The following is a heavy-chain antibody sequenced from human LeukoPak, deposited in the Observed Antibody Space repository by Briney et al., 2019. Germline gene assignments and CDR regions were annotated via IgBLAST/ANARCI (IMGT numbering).Heavy chain of an antibody. CDR3: TTPYPYYDILSGYRPFDY. D-gene: IGHD3-9*01. CDR1: GFTFSNAW. CDR2: IKSKTDGGTT. Sequence: GGSLRLSCAASGFTFSNAWMNWVRQAPGKGLEWVGRIKSKTDGGTTDYAAPVKGRFAISRADSENTLYLQMNSLKTEDTAVYYCTTPYPYYDILSGYRPFDYWGQGTLVTVSS. J-gene: IGHJ4*01. V-gene: IGHV3-15*07.